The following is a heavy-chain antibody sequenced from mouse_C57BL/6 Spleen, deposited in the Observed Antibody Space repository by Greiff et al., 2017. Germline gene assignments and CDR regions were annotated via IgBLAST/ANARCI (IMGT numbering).Heavy chain of an antibody. CDR2: INPSSGYT. CDR3: ARGDGNYVAY. V-gene: IGHV1-4*01. D-gene: IGHD2-1*01. J-gene: IGHJ3*01. Sequence: QVHVKQSGAELARPGASVKMSCKASGYTFTSYTMHWVKQRPGQGLEWIGYINPSSGYTKYNQKFKDKATLTADKSSSTAYMQLSSLTSEDSAVYYCARGDGNYVAYWGQGTLVTVSA. CDR1: GYTFTSYT.